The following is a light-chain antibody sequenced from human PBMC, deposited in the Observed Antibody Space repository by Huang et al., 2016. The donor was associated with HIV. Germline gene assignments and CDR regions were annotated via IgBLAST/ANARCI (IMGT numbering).Light chain of an antibody. CDR2: GAS. V-gene: IGKV3-15*01. Sequence: EIVMTQSPATLSVSPGERATLSCRASQSVSSNLAWYQQKPGQAPRPLIYGASTRATGIPARFSGSGSGTEFTLTISSLQSEDFAVYYCQQYNKWPRTFGQGTKVEIK. CDR3: QQYNKWPRT. J-gene: IGKJ1*01. CDR1: QSVSSN.